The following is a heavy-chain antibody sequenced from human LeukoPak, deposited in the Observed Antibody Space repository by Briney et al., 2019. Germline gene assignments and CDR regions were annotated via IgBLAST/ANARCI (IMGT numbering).Heavy chain of an antibody. J-gene: IGHJ4*02. CDR2: INPSGGST. CDR3: AIIGTDGSDPDY. Sequence: GSVKVSCKASGYTFTSYYMHWVRQAPGQGLEWMGIINPSGGSTSYAQKFQGRVTMARDMSTSTVYMELSSLRSEDAAVYYCAIIGTDGSDPDYWGQGTLVTVSS. CDR1: GYTFTSYY. V-gene: IGHV1-46*01. D-gene: IGHD1-26*01.